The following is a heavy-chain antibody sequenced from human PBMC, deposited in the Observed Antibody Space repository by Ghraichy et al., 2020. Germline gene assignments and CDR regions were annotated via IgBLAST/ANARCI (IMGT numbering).Heavy chain of an antibody. Sequence: GGSLRLSCAASEFIFSNYAMSWVRQAPGKGLEWVSSIDNSGSNRYYADSVKGRFTISRDNSKNTLYLQMDSLRVEDTAVYYCAKANSYSTGWWVDYFDYWGQGTLVTVSS. CDR3: AKANSYSTGWWVDYFDY. CDR2: IDNSGSNR. D-gene: IGHD6-19*01. CDR1: EFIFSNYA. J-gene: IGHJ4*02. V-gene: IGHV3-23*01.